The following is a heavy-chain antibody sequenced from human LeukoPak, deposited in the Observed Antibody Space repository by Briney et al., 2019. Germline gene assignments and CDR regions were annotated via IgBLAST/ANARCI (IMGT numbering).Heavy chain of an antibody. CDR3: ARGRNSASFDY. V-gene: IGHV3-48*01. CDR2: ISLTTTTV. J-gene: IGHJ4*02. CDR1: GFTFSSSYS. Sequence: GGSLRLSCAASGFTFSSSYSMNWVRQAPGKGLEWVAHISLTTTTVSYADSVKGRFTMSRDNAKNSLYLQMNSLRAEDTAVYYCARGRNSASFDYWGQGTLVTVSS.